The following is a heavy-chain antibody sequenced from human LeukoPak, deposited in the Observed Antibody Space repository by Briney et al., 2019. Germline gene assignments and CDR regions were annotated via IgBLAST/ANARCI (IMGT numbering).Heavy chain of an antibody. D-gene: IGHD1-26*01. V-gene: IGHV3-23*01. J-gene: IGHJ4*02. CDR2: ITESGDGT. CDR1: GFIFGDYA. Sequence: GGSLRLSCTGSGFIFGDYAMSWVRQAPRKGLEWVSSITESGDGTYYADSVMGRFTISRDDSKNTLYLQMNSLRAEDTAVYYCAKDSPVATWWGQGTLVTVSS. CDR3: AKDSPVATW.